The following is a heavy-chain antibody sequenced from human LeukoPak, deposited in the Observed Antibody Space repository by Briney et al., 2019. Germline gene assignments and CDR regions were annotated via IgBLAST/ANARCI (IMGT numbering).Heavy chain of an antibody. V-gene: IGHV3-48*03. J-gene: IGHJ3*02. Sequence: GGSLRLSCAASGFTFSSYEMNWVRQAPGKGLEWVSYISSSGSTIYYADSVKGRFTISRDNAKNSLYLQMNSLRAEDTAVYYCARGCLEYYYDSSGYYYGDDAFDIWGQGTMVTVSS. CDR3: ARGCLEYYYDSSGYYYGDDAFDI. CDR2: ISSSGSTI. CDR1: GFTFSSYE. D-gene: IGHD3-22*01.